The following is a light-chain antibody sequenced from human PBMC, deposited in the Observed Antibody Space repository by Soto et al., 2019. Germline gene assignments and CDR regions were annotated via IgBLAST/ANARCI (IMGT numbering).Light chain of an antibody. J-gene: IGKJ5*01. Sequence: DTVMTQSPATLSVSPGERVTLSCRASQGVSSNLAWYQQKSGQAPRLLIYGASTRATGIPARFSGSGSGTEFTLTISSLQSEDFAIYYCQQYNNWPPVTFGQGTRLEIK. CDR3: QQYNNWPPVT. V-gene: IGKV3-15*01. CDR2: GAS. CDR1: QGVSSN.